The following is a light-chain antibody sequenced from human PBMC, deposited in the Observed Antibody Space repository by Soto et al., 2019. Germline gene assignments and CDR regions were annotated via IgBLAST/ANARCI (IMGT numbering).Light chain of an antibody. CDR3: QQLNSYPQT. CDR1: QGISSY. V-gene: IGKV1-9*01. CDR2: AAS. Sequence: DIQLTQSPSFLSASVGDRVIITCRASQGISSYLAWYQQKPGKAPKLLIYAASSLQSGVPSRFSGSGSGTEFSLSISSLQPEDFATEYCQQLNSYPQTFGQGTKLEIK. J-gene: IGKJ2*01.